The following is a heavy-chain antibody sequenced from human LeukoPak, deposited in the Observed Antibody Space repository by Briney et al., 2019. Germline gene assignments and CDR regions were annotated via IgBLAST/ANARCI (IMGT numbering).Heavy chain of an antibody. CDR3: ARRKYYSTWFDP. CDR2: IYPANSNT. Sequence: GESLKISCQGSGDSLTTYWFGWVRQTPGKGPEWMGIIYPANSNTLYSPPFQGRVTISADKSISTVYLQWNSLQASDTALYYCARRKYYSTWFDPWGPGTLVTVSS. V-gene: IGHV5-51*01. CDR1: GDSLTTYW. J-gene: IGHJ5*02. D-gene: IGHD2-2*01.